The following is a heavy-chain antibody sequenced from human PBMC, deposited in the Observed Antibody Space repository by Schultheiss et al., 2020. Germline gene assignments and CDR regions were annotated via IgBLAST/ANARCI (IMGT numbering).Heavy chain of an antibody. CDR2: INHSGST. J-gene: IGHJ4*02. D-gene: IGHD3-10*01. Sequence: SETLSLTCAVYGGSFSGYYWSWIRQPPGKGLEWIGEINHSGSTNYNPSLKSRVTISVDTSKNQFSLKLSSVTAADTAVYYCARKRERITMVRGVIILFDYWGQGTLVTVSS. CDR1: GGSFSGYY. V-gene: IGHV4-34*01. CDR3: ARKRERITMVRGVIILFDY.